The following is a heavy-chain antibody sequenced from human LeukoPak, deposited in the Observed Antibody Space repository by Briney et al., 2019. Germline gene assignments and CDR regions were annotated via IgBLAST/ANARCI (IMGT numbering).Heavy chain of an antibody. CDR2: IGPSGAAT. D-gene: IGHD7-27*01. J-gene: IGHJ4*02. CDR3: AQDLAWGAFDY. V-gene: IGHV3-23*01. Sequence: GGSLRLSCAASGFTFSTYGISWVRQAPGKGLEWILGIGPSGAATYYADSVKGRFTISRDNSKNTVYVQMSSLRAEDTAVNYCAQDLAWGAFDYWGQGTLVTVSS. CDR1: GFTFSTYG.